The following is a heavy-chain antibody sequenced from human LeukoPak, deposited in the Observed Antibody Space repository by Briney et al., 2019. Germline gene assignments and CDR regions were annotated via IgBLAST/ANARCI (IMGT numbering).Heavy chain of an antibody. CDR1: GGSISSYY. Sequence: SETLSLTCTVSGGSISSYYWSRIRQPPGKGLEWIGYIYYSGSTNYNPSLKSRVTISVDTSKNQFSLKLSSVTAADTAVYYCARHRDWSFDYWGQGTLVTVSS. V-gene: IGHV4-59*08. J-gene: IGHJ4*02. D-gene: IGHD3/OR15-3a*01. CDR3: ARHRDWSFDY. CDR2: IYYSGST.